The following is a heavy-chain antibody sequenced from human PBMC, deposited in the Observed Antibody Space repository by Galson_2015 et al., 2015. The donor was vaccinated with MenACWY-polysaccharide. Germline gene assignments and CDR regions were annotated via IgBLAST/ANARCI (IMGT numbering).Heavy chain of an antibody. CDR3: AREPTYSGSFGWFDP. J-gene: IGHJ5*02. D-gene: IGHD1-26*01. CDR2: MSYSGIA. Sequence: ETLSLTCTVSGGSVTSGTYYWSWLRQSPGKGLEWIGYMSYSGIANYNPSLRSRVTISIDASKNQFSLRLTSMTAADTAMYYCAREPTYSGSFGWFDPWGQGTLVTVSS. CDR1: GGSVTSGTYY. V-gene: IGHV4-61*01.